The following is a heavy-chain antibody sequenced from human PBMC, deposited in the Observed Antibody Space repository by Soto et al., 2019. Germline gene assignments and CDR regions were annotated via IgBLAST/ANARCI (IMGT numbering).Heavy chain of an antibody. CDR2: ISYDGSNK. Sequence: QVQLVESGGGVVQPGRSLRLSCAASGFTFSSYGMHWVRQAPGKGLEWVAVISYDGSNKYYADSVKGRFTISRDNSKNTLYLQMTSLRAEDTAVYYCAKDITREQLALRSGYWGQGTLVTVSS. V-gene: IGHV3-30*18. J-gene: IGHJ4*02. CDR1: GFTFSSYG. CDR3: AKDITREQLALRSGY. D-gene: IGHD6-13*01.